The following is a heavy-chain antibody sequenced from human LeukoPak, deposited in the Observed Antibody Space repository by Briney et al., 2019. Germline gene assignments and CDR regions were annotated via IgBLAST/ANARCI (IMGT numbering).Heavy chain of an antibody. CDR2: IKQDGSEK. Sequence: GGSLRLSCAASGFTFSSYWMSWVRQAPGKGLEWVANIKQDGSEKYYVDSVKGRFTISRDNAKNSLYLQMNSLRAEDTAVYYCARGAYYYYYYMDVRGKGTTVTVSS. CDR1: GFTFSSYW. J-gene: IGHJ6*03. V-gene: IGHV3-7*01. CDR3: ARGAYYYYYYMDV.